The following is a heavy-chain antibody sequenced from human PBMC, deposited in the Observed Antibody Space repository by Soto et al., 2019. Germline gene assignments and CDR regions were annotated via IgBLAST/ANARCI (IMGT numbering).Heavy chain of an antibody. D-gene: IGHD5-18*01. CDR1: GGSISSYY. V-gene: IGHV4-59*01. CDR2: IYYKGTT. Sequence: LSLTCTVSGGSISSYYWTWIRQPPGKGLEWIGYIYYKGTTNYNPSLKSRVTISVDTSKKQFSLKLSSVTAADTAVYYCARETKNTSMVTLWGQGTLVTVSS. CDR3: ARETKNTSMVTL. J-gene: IGHJ4*02.